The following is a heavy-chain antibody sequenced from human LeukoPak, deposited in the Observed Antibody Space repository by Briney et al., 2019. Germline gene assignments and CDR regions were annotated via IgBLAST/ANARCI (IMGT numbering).Heavy chain of an antibody. Sequence: PGGSLRLSCAASGFTFSSYGMHWVRQAPGKGLEWVAFIRYDGSNKYYADSVKGRFTISRDNSKNTLYLQMNSLRAEDTAVYYCARDSSSWYGYYFDYWGQGTLVTVSS. CDR1: GFTFSSYG. CDR3: ARDSSSWYGYYFDY. V-gene: IGHV3-30*02. D-gene: IGHD6-13*01. CDR2: IRYDGSNK. J-gene: IGHJ4*02.